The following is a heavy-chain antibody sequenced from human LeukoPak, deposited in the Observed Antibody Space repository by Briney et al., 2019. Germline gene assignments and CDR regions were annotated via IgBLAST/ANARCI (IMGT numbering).Heavy chain of an antibody. CDR3: ARTMVRGVITHFDY. CDR1: GGSISSYY. V-gene: IGHV4-34*01. J-gene: IGHJ4*02. D-gene: IGHD3-10*01. CDR2: INHSGST. Sequence: SETLSLTCTVSGGSISSYYWSWIRQPPGKGLEWIGEINHSGSTNYNPSLKSRVTMSVDTSKNQFSLKLSSVTAADTAVYYCARTMVRGVITHFDYWGQGTLVTVSS.